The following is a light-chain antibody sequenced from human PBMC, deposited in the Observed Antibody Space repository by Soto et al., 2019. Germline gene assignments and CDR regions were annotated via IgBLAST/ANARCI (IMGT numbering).Light chain of an antibody. Sequence: EIVMTQSPATLSVSPGERATLSCRASQSVSSNLAWYQQKPGQAPRLLIYGASTRATGIPARFSGSESGTEFTLTTRSQQPRNLEVYYFQACNNCHPFGAGTKVDIK. V-gene: IGKV3-15*01. CDR2: GAS. J-gene: IGKJ3*01. CDR3: QACNNCHP. CDR1: QSVSSN.